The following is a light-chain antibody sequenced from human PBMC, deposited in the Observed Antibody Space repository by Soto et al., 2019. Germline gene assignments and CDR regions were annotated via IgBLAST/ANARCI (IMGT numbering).Light chain of an antibody. Sequence: DIQMTQSPCSLSVSVGDRVTITCRASQDIGSSLGWFQQKPGKAPKSLIYAASTLQVGVPSRFSSSGSGTDFILTISSLQPEDFATYYCQQYNSYPRTFGQGTKVEIK. J-gene: IGKJ1*01. CDR1: QDIGSS. CDR3: QQYNSYPRT. V-gene: IGKV1-16*01. CDR2: AAS.